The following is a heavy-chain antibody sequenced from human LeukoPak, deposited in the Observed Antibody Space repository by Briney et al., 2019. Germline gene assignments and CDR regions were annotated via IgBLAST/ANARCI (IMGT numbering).Heavy chain of an antibody. CDR1: EFSFSITW. V-gene: IGHV3-74*03. J-gene: IGHJ4*02. CDR3: AKDWGGDYYGSGSYYYYFDY. D-gene: IGHD3-10*01. CDR2: ITSDGTST. Sequence: GGSLRLSCAASEFSFSITWMHWVRQPPGQGLVWVARITSDGTSTSYAESVKGRFTISRDNAKNTLYLQMNSLRAEDTAVYYCAKDWGGDYYGSGSYYYYFDYWGQGTLVTVSS.